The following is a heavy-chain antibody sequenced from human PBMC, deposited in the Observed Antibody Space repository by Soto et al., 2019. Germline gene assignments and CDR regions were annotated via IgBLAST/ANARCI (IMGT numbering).Heavy chain of an antibody. Sequence: SQTLSLTCAISGDSVSSNSAAWNWIRQSPSRGLEWLGRTHYRSKWYNDYAVSVKSRITINPDTSKNQFSLQLNSVTPEDTAVYYCARESVRDCSSTSCYRAPRDDAFDIWGQGTMVTVSS. CDR3: ARESVRDCSSTSCYRAPRDDAFDI. V-gene: IGHV6-1*01. CDR2: THYRSKWYN. CDR1: GDSVSSNSAA. J-gene: IGHJ3*02. D-gene: IGHD2-2*02.